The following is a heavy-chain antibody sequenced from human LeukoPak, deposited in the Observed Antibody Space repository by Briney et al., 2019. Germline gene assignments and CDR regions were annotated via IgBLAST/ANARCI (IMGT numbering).Heavy chain of an antibody. CDR3: ARDRLGAMDY. J-gene: IGHJ4*02. V-gene: IGHV3-7*01. CDR2: IKEDGSEK. Sequence: GGSLRLSCAASEFTFSSYWMSWVRQAPGKGLEWVANIKEDGSEKYYVDSVKGRFTISRDNAKNSLYLQMNSLRAEDTAVYYCARDRLGAMDYWGQGTLVTVSS. D-gene: IGHD1-26*01. CDR1: EFTFSSYW.